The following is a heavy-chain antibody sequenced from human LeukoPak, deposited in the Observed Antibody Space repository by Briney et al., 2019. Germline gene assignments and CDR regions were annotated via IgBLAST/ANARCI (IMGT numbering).Heavy chain of an antibody. CDR2: IYASGST. J-gene: IGHJ3*02. CDR1: GGPISNDY. D-gene: IGHD1-1*01. V-gene: IGHV4-4*07. Sequence: AETLSLTCTVSGGPISNDYWTWIRQPAWKELECIGRIYASGSTNYNPSLRSRLTMSVDTSKNQFSLKLTSVTAADTAVYYCARLPPGDDAFDIWGQGTMVTVSS. CDR3: ARLPPGDDAFDI.